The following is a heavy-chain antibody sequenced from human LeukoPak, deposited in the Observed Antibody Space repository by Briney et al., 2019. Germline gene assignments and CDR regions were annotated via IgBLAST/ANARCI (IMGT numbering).Heavy chain of an antibody. J-gene: IGHJ4*02. V-gene: IGHV1-46*01. CDR3: ARGNYYVSGSYYESDY. CDR2: INPSGGST. D-gene: IGHD3-10*01. Sequence: ASVKVSCKASGYTFTSYYMHWVRQAPGQGLEWMGKINPSGGSTSSAQKFQGRVTMTRDTSTSTVYMELSSLRSEDTAVYYCARGNYYVSGSYYESDYWGQGILVPASS. CDR1: GYTFTSYY.